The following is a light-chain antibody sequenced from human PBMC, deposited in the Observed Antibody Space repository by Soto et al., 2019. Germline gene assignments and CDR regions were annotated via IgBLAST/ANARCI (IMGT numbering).Light chain of an antibody. Sequence: VMTQSPATLSLSPGESATLSCRASQSVSSNLAWYQQKPGQAPRLLIYGASTRATGIQARFSGSGSGTEFTLTIRSLQSEDFAVYYCKQYNSYGTCGQGTKVDIK. J-gene: IGKJ1*01. CDR2: GAS. CDR3: KQYNSYGT. CDR1: QSVSSN. V-gene: IGKV3-15*01.